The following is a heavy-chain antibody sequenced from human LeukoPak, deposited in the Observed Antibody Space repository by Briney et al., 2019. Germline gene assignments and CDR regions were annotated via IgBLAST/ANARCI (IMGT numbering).Heavy chain of an antibody. CDR3: AKPRTLGTGYRGYFDY. CDR2: MSYDGSNK. Sequence: QPGRSLRLSCAASGFTFSSYGMHWVRQAPGKGLEWVAVMSYDGSNKYYADSVKGRFTISRDNSKNTLYLQMNSLRAEDTAVYYCAKPRTLGTGYRGYFDYWGQGTLVTVSS. J-gene: IGHJ4*02. V-gene: IGHV3-30*18. CDR1: GFTFSSYG. D-gene: IGHD1-1*01.